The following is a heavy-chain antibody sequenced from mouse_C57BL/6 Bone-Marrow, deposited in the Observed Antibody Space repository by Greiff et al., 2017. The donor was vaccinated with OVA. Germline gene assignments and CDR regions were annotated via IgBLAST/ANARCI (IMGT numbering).Heavy chain of an antibody. CDR2: ISYDGSN. CDR3: ARDHGYDGYFDV. J-gene: IGHJ1*03. Sequence: EVQLVESGPGLVKPSQSLSLTCSVTGYSITSGYYWNWIRQFPGNKLEWMGYISYDGSNNYNPSLKNRISITRDTSKNQFFLKLNSVTTEDTATYYCARDHGYDGYFDVWGTGTTVTVSS. V-gene: IGHV3-6*01. CDR1: GYSITSGYY. D-gene: IGHD2-2*01.